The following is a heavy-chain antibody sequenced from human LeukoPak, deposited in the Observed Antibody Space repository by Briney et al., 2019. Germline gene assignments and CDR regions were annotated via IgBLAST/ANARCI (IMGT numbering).Heavy chain of an antibody. J-gene: IGHJ4*02. CDR2: IYPRDSDT. CDR3: ARHSDVIGAI. V-gene: IGHV5-51*01. D-gene: IGHD3-10*01. Sequence: GGSLKISCKASGYTFTHQWIGWVRQKSGSGLEWMEIIYPRDSDTRYSPSFQGHVSISADTSINTAYLEWSRLEASDTAIYYCARHSDVIGAIWGQGTLVTVSS. CDR1: GYTFTHQW.